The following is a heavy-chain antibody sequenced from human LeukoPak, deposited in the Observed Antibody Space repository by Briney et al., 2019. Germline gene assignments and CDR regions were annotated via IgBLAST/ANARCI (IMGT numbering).Heavy chain of an antibody. CDR1: GFTLSSYW. V-gene: IGHV3-7*01. Sequence: GGSLRLSCAASGFTLSSYWMSWVRQAPGKGLEWVANIKQDGSEKYYVDSVKGRFTISRDNAKNSLYLQMNSLRAEDTAVYYCARGYSSSWYYYYYYMDVWGKGTTVTVSS. CDR2: IKQDGSEK. CDR3: ARGYSSSWYYYYYYMDV. J-gene: IGHJ6*03. D-gene: IGHD6-13*01.